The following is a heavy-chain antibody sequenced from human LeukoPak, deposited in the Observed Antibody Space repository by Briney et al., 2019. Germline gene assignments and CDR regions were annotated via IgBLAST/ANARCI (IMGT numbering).Heavy chain of an antibody. J-gene: IGHJ6*02. CDR1: GFSFSSYA. Sequence: GGSLRLSCAASGFSFSSYAMSWVRQAPGKGLEWVSAISGSGDSTYYADSVKGRFTISRDNSKNTLYLQMNSLRAEDTDVYYCAKRARYCSGGSCYYYYYGMDVWGQGTTVTVSS. D-gene: IGHD2-15*01. CDR2: ISGSGDST. V-gene: IGHV3-23*01. CDR3: AKRARYCSGGSCYYYYYGMDV.